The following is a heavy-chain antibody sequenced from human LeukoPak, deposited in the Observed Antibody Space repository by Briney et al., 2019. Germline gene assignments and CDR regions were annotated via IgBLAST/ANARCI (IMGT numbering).Heavy chain of an antibody. Sequence: PGGSLRLSCAVSGFNVSSNYLNWVRQAPGKGPEWVSVIYSGGSTYYADSVKGRFTISRDNSKNTLYLQMNSLGAEDTAVYHCARVDSRTAQFDYWGQGTLVTVSS. CDR2: IYSGGST. CDR3: ARVDSRTAQFDY. CDR1: GFNVSSNY. V-gene: IGHV3-66*01. D-gene: IGHD6-13*01. J-gene: IGHJ4*02.